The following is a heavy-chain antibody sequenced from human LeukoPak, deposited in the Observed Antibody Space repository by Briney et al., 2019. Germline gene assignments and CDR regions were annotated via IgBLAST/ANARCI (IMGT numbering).Heavy chain of an antibody. CDR3: AKEAKYDILTGYYTPLV. J-gene: IGHJ6*02. CDR2: ISYDGSNK. V-gene: IGHV3-30*18. D-gene: IGHD3-9*01. CDR1: GFTFSSYG. Sequence: HAGRSLRLSCAASGFTFSSYGMHWVRQAPDKGLEWVAVISYDGSNKYYADSVKGRFTISRDNSKNTLYLQMNSLRAEDTAVYYCAKEAKYDILTGYYTPLVWGQGTTVTVSS.